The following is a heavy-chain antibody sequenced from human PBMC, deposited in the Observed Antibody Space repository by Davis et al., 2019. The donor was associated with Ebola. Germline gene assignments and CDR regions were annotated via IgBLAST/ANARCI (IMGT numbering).Heavy chain of an antibody. J-gene: IGHJ4*02. CDR3: ARRRVTSARPRSVAFDY. CDR2: MSYSGYT. Sequence: SETLSLTCTVSGGSISSGDYYWNWIRQHPVKGLEWIAYMSYSGYTYYNPSLKSRVIMSGDRSWNQFFLKLSSVTAADTAVYYCARRRVTSARPRSVAFDYWGQGILVTVSS. CDR1: GGSISSGDYY. D-gene: IGHD6-6*01. V-gene: IGHV4-31*03.